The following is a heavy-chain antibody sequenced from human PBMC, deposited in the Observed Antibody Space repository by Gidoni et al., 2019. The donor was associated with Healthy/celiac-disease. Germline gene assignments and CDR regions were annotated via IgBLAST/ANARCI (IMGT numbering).Heavy chain of an antibody. D-gene: IGHD2-15*01. CDR1: GGSISSSSYY. V-gene: IGHV4-39*01. CDR2: IYYSGST. Sequence: QLQLQESGPGLVKPSETLSLTCTVSGGSISSSSYYWGWIRQPPGKGLEWIGSIYYSGSTYYNPSLKSRVTISVDTSKNQFSLKLSSVTAADTAVYYCARHGYCSGGSCYPGPFDYWGQGTLVTVSS. J-gene: IGHJ4*02. CDR3: ARHGYCSGGSCYPGPFDY.